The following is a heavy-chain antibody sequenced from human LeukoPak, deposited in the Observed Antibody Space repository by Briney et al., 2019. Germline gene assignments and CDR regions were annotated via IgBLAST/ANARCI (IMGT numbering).Heavy chain of an antibody. CDR1: GYSISSGYY. CDR2: ISHRGST. V-gene: IGHV4-38-2*02. Sequence: SQTLSLTCTVSGYSISSGYYWGWIRQPPGKGLEWIGNISHRGSTYYNPSLKSRVTISVDTSKNQFSLQLSSVTAADTAVYYCARALDGSLSDFDYWGQGTLVTVSS. CDR3: ARALDGSLSDFDY. D-gene: IGHD6-25*01. J-gene: IGHJ4*02.